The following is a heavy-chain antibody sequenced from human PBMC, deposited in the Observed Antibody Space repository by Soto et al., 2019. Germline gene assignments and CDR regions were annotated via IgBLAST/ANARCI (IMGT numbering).Heavy chain of an antibody. V-gene: IGHV1-69*01. CDR2: IIPVFGTT. J-gene: IGHJ4*02. CDR1: GGLFSSFA. Sequence: QEQLVQSGAEVKKPGSSVKVSCKDSGGLFSSFAISWVRQALGQGLEWMGGIIPVFGTTHYAQKFQGRVTITADESTNTAYMELSSLTSDDTALYYCARGGGPYVWFNEFWGQGTQVTVSS. CDR3: ARGGGPYVWFNEF. D-gene: IGHD3-16*01.